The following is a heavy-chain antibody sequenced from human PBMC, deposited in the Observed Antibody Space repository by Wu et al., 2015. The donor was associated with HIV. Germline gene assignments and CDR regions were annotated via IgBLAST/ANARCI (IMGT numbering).Heavy chain of an antibody. V-gene: IGHV1-69*05. CDR3: ARGKDDILTGYSHTYYFDY. J-gene: IGHJ4*02. CDR2: IIPIFGTA. Sequence: QVQLVQSGAEVKKPGSSVKVSCKASGGTFSSYAISWVRQAPGQGLEWMGGIIPIFGTANYAQKFQGRVTITTDESTSTAYMELSSLRSEDTAVYYCARGKDDILTGYSHTYYFDYWGQGTLVHRLL. CDR1: GGTFSSYA. D-gene: IGHD3-9*01.